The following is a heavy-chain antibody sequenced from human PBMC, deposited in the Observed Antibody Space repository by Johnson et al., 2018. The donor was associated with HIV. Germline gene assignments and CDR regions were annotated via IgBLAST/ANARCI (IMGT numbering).Heavy chain of an antibody. CDR1: GFTFSSYA. CDR2: ISYDGSRK. Sequence: QVQLVESGGGLGQPGGSLRLSCAASGFTFSSYAMTWVRQAPGKGLAWVAVISYDGSRKYYAASVTGRFPISRANSKNTLNLQMNSLRPEDTAVYYCAKGMGLSIGELSDAFHFWGLGTVVTVSS. CDR3: AKGMGLSIGELSDAFHF. D-gene: IGHD3-10*01. J-gene: IGHJ3*01. V-gene: IGHV3-30-3*01.